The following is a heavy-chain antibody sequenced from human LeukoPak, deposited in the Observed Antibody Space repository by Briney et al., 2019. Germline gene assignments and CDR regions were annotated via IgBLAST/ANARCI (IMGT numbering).Heavy chain of an antibody. J-gene: IGHJ3*02. V-gene: IGHV3-74*01. CDR1: GFTFSSYW. Sequence: PGGSLRLSCAASGFTFSSYWMHWVRQPPGKGLVWVSRINSGGSTTSYAYSVKGRSTTSRATNKNTLYLQMNRLRAEVTAVYYCVQGYCSSTSCQHDAFDIWGQGTMVTVSS. D-gene: IGHD2-2*01. CDR2: INSGGSTT. CDR3: VQGYCSSTSCQHDAFDI.